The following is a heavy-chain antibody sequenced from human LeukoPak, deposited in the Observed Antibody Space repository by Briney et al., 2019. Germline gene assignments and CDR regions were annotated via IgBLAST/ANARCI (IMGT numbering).Heavy chain of an antibody. CDR3: ALVPGGITIFGVVIL. CDR1: GYTFTSYY. CDR2: VNPSGGST. Sequence: ASVKVSCKASGYTFTSYYMHWVRQAPGQGLEWMGIVNPSGGSTSYAQKFQGRVTMTRDTSTSTVYMELSSLRSEDTAVYYCALVPGGITIFGVVILWGQGTLVTVSS. J-gene: IGHJ4*02. V-gene: IGHV1-46*01. D-gene: IGHD3-3*01.